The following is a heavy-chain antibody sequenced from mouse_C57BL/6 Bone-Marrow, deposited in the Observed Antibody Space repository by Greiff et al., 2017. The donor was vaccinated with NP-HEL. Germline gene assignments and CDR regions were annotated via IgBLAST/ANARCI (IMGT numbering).Heavy chain of an antibody. CDR2: IDPSDSYT. CDR3: ARGEWNYFDY. Sequence: QVQLKQPGAELVMPGASVKLSCKASGYTFTSYWMHWVKQRPGQGLEWIGEIDPSDSYTNYNQKFKGKSTLTVDKSSSTAYMQLSSLTSEDSAVYYCARGEWNYFDYWGQGTTLTVSS. CDR1: GYTFTSYW. J-gene: IGHJ2*01. V-gene: IGHV1-69*01.